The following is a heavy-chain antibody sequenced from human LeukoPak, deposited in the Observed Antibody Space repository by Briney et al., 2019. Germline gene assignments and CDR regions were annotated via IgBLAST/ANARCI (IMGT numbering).Heavy chain of an antibody. V-gene: IGHV1-46*01. D-gene: IGHD1-26*01. CDR1: GYTFTSYY. J-gene: IGHJ5*02. CDR2: INPSGGST. CDR3: ARDIGGDNWFGP. Sequence: ASVKVSCKASGYTFTSYYMHWVRQAPGQGLEWMGIINPSGGSTSYAQKFQGRVTMTRDMSTSTVYMELSSLRSEDTAVYYCARDIGGDNWFGPWGQGTLVTVSS.